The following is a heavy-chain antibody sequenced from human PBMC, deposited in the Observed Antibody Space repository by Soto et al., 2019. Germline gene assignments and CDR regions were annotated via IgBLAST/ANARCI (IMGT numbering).Heavy chain of an antibody. CDR3: ASWHEREHAYDV. D-gene: IGHD1-1*01. CDR2: LYDVDGS. J-gene: IGHJ3*01. Sequence: GGSLRLSCAAFGLTVSGKRYVAWVRQAPGKGLEWVSALYDVDGSFYADSVKGRFTTSSDSSKTTVYLQMNGLRPDDTAVYYCASWHEREHAYDVWGQGTTVTVSS. V-gene: IGHV3-53*01. CDR1: GLTVSGKRY.